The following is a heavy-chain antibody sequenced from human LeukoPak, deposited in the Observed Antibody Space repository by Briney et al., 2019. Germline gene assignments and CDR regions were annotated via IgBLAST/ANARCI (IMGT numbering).Heavy chain of an antibody. Sequence: ASVKVSCKASGYTFTSYGINWVRQAPGQGLEWMGWISAYNGNTNYAQKLQGRVTMTTDTSTSTAYMELRSLRSDDTAVCYCARDSWILTGYSVDYWGQGTLVTVSS. V-gene: IGHV1-18*04. CDR3: ARDSWILTGYSVDY. D-gene: IGHD3-9*01. CDR1: GYTFTSYG. J-gene: IGHJ4*02. CDR2: ISAYNGNT.